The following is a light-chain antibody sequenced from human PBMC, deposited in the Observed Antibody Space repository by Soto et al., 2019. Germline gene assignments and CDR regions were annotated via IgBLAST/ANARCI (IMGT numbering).Light chain of an antibody. CDR1: QSVSSN. V-gene: IGKV3-15*01. Sequence: EIVMTQSPATLSVSPGERATLSCRASQSVSSNLAWYQKKPGQAPRLLIYGASTRATGIPARFSGSGSGTEFTLTISSLQSEDFAVYYCQQYNNWPPWTFGQGTKVAIK. CDR2: GAS. J-gene: IGKJ1*01. CDR3: QQYNNWPPWT.